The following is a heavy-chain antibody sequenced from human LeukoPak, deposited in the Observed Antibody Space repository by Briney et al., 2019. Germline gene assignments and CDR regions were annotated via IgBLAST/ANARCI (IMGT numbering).Heavy chain of an antibody. J-gene: IGHJ4*02. V-gene: IGHV3-66*01. CDR1: GFTVSSNY. CDR2: IYSGGST. Sequence: GGSLRLSCVASGFTVSSNYMSWVRQAPGKGLEWVSVIYSGGSTHYAASVKGRFTISIDTSKNTLYLQMNSLTAEDTAVYYCARGGRKAAGGDDYWGQGTLVTVSA. CDR3: ARGGRKAAGGDDY. D-gene: IGHD6-13*01.